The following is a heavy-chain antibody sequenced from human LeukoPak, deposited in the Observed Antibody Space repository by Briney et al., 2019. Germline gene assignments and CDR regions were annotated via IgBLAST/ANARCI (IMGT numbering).Heavy chain of an antibody. CDR1: GFTFSSYA. J-gene: IGHJ4*02. CDR2: ISYDGSNK. CDR3: ARGGDGYNYGFDY. Sequence: PGGSLRLSCAASGFTFSSYAMSWVRQAPGKGLEWVAVISYDGSNKYYADSVKGRFTISRDNAKNSLYLQMNSLRAEDTAVYYCARGGDGYNYGFDYWGQGTLVTVSS. D-gene: IGHD5-24*01. V-gene: IGHV3-30*03.